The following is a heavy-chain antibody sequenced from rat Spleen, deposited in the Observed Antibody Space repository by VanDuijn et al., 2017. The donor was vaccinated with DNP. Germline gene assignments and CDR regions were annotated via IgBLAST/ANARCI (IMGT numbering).Heavy chain of an antibody. V-gene: IGHV5-7*01. D-gene: IGHD5-1*01. CDR2: ISYDGSST. CDR3: ARHGLGGYYFDY. CDR1: GFTFSDYN. Sequence: EVQLVESGGGLVQPGRSLKLSCAASGFTFSDYNMAWVRQAPKKGLEWVATISYDGSSTYYRDSVKGRFTISRDNAKSTLYLQMDSLRSEDTATYYCARHGLGGYYFDYWGQGVMVTVSS. J-gene: IGHJ2*01.